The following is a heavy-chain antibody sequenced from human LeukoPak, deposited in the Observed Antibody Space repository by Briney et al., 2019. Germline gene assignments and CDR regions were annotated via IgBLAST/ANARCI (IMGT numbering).Heavy chain of an antibody. CDR3: ARDEPVNYYYYYGMDV. V-gene: IGHV3-21*01. CDR1: GFTFSSYS. J-gene: IGHJ6*02. Sequence: SGGSLRLSCAASGFTFSSYSMNWVRQAPGKGLEWVSSISSSSSYIYYADSVKGRFTISRDNAKNSLYLQMNSLRAEDTAVYYCARDEPVNYYYYYGMDVWGQGTTVTVSS. CDR2: ISSSSSYI.